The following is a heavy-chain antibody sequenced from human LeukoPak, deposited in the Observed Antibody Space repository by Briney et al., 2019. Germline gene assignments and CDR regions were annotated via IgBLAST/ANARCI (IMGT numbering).Heavy chain of an antibody. CDR2: IIPIFGTA. CDR3: ARGGYGSGSYYHAFDI. D-gene: IGHD3-10*01. V-gene: IGHV1-69*13. CDR1: GGTFSSYA. Sequence: VKVSCKASGGTFSSYAISWVRQAPGQGLEWMGGIIPIFGTANYAQKFQGRVTITTDESTSTAYMELSSLRSEDTAVYYCARGGYGSGSYYHAFDIWGQGTMVTVSS. J-gene: IGHJ3*02.